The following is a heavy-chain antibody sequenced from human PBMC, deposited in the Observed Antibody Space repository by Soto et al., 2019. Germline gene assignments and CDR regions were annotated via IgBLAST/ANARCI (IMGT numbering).Heavy chain of an antibody. CDR2: IYYSGST. Sequence: SETLSLTCTVSGGSISSYYWSWIRQPPGKGLEWIGYIYYSGSTNYNPSLKSRVTISVDTSKNQFSLKLSSVTAADTAVYYCAREAVVVAATLDYWGQGTLVTVSS. CDR1: GGSISSYY. CDR3: AREAVVVAATLDY. J-gene: IGHJ4*02. V-gene: IGHV4-59*01. D-gene: IGHD2-15*01.